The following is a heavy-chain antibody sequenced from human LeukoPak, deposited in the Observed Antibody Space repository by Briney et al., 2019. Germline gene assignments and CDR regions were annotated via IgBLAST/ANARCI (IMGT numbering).Heavy chain of an antibody. J-gene: IGHJ4*02. D-gene: IGHD4-17*01. CDR2: INAGNGNT. CDR1: GYTFTSYA. CDR3: ARDRVGYGDFYFDY. Sequence: ASVKVSCKASGYTFTSYAMHWVRQAPGQRLEWMGWINAGNGNTKYSQKFQGRVTITRDTSASTAYMELSSLRSEGTAVYYCARDRVGYGDFYFDYWGQGTLVTVSS. V-gene: IGHV1-3*01.